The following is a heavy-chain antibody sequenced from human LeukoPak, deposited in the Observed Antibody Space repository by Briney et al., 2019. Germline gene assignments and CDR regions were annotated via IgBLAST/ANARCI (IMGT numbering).Heavy chain of an antibody. Sequence: SETLSLTCTVSGGSISSGGYYWRWIRQHPGKGLEWIGYIYYSGSTYYNPSLKSRVTISVDTSKNQFSLKLSSVTAADTAVYYCARDPKGGYYYGMDVWGQGTTVTVSS. CDR1: GGSISSGGYY. CDR3: ARDPKGGYYYGMDV. CDR2: IYYSGST. J-gene: IGHJ6*02. V-gene: IGHV4-31*03. D-gene: IGHD3-16*01.